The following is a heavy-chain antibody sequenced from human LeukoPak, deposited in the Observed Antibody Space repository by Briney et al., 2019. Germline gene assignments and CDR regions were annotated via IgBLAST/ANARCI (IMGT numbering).Heavy chain of an antibody. V-gene: IGHV3-21*01. CDR3: ARGIRYSGQGSGYYDYYYYMDV. CDR1: GFTFSSYS. D-gene: IGHD3-3*01. J-gene: IGHJ6*03. CDR2: ISSSSSYI. Sequence: GGSLRLSCAASGFTFSSYSMNWVRQAPGKGLEWVSSISSSSSYIYYADSVKGRFTISGDNAKNSLYLQMNSLRAEDTAVYYCARGIRYSGQGSGYYDYYYYMDVWGKGTTVTVSS.